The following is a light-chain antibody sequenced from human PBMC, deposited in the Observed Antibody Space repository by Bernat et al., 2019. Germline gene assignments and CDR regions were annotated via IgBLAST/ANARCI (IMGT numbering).Light chain of an antibody. V-gene: IGKV2-30*02. Sequence: ISCMSNHSLLHSNGNTYLSLFLQKPGQPPMRLLYQVSNRDSGVPDIFIGSGAGTDFTLKIRRVEDEDVGVYYCIKDNVWPRTFGKGNKLEIK. CDR1: HSLLHSNGNTY. CDR3: IKDNVWPRT. J-gene: IGKJ1*01. CDR2: QVS.